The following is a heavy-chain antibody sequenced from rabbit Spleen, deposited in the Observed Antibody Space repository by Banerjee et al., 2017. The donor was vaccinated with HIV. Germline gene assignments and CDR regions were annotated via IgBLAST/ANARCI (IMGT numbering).Heavy chain of an antibody. CDR1: GFSFSDRDV. D-gene: IGHD1-1*01. CDR3: ARDLVGVIGWNFYL. Sequence: QEQLVVSGGGLVQPEGSLTLTCKASGFSFSDRDVMCWVRQAPEKGLEWIACINASTGKPVYATWAKGRFTISRTSSTTVTLRMTSLTAADRATYFCARDLVGVIGWNFYLWGPGTLVTVS. J-gene: IGHJ4*01. CDR2: INASTGKP. V-gene: IGHV1S45*01.